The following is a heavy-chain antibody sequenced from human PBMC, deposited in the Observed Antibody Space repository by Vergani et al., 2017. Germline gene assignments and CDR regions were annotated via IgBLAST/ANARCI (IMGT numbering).Heavy chain of an antibody. V-gene: IGHV1-18*01. Sequence: QVQLVQSGAEVKKPGASVKVSCKASGYTFTSYGISWVRQAPGQGLEWMGWISAYNGNTNYAPKLQGRITMTTDTSTSTAYMELRSLTSDDTAVYYCARVIPYYYDSSGYYTPLDYWSQGTLVTVSS. D-gene: IGHD3-22*01. J-gene: IGHJ4*02. CDR2: ISAYNGNT. CDR3: ARVIPYYYDSSGYYTPLDY. CDR1: GYTFTSYG.